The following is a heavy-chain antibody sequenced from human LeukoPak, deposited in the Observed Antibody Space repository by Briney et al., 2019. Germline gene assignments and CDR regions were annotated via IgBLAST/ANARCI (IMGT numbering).Heavy chain of an antibody. D-gene: IGHD5-18*01. J-gene: IGHJ4*02. V-gene: IGHV3-20*04. CDR1: GFTFDDYG. Sequence: PGGSLRLSCEASGFTFDDYGMSWARQGPGKGLEWVSSISWNGGSTAYADSVKGRFTISRDNAKNSLYLQMNSLRVEDTALYYCARTSRYSYGCSDYWGQGTLVTVSS. CDR2: ISWNGGST. CDR3: ARTSRYSYGCSDY.